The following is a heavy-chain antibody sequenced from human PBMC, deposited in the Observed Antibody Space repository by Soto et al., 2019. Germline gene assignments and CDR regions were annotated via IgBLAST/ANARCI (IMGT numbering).Heavy chain of an antibody. J-gene: IGHJ6*02. D-gene: IGHD6-19*01. CDR2: IYYSGST. CDR1: GGSISSGGYY. Sequence: PSETLSLTCTVSGGSISSGGYYWSWIRQHPGKGLEWIGCIYYSGSTYYNPSLKSRVTISVDTSKNQFSLKLSSVTAADTAVYYCARGGAVAGPVYYYYYGMDVWGQGTTVTVSS. CDR3: ARGGAVAGPVYYYYYGMDV. V-gene: IGHV4-31*03.